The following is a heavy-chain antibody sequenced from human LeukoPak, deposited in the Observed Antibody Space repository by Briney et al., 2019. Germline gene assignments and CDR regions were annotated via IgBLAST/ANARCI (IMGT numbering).Heavy chain of an antibody. Sequence: GGSIRLSCAASGFTFSSYGMHWDRQAPGKGLEWVAVIWYDGSNKYYEVSVNGRLNLSRDNSKNTLYMQMNSLRAEDTAVYYCARDATTVPLYNWFDPWGEGSLHSVSS. CDR2: IWYDGSNK. CDR1: GFTFSSYG. J-gene: IGHJ5*02. V-gene: IGHV3-33*01. CDR3: ARDATTVPLYNWFDP. D-gene: IGHD4-17*01.